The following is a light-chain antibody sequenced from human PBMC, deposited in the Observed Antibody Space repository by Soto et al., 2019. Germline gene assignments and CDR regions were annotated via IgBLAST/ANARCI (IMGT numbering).Light chain of an antibody. J-gene: IGLJ1*01. V-gene: IGLV2-23*02. CDR1: SSDVGSYNL. CDR2: EVN. CDR3: CSYAGSSSV. Sequence: QSALTQPASVSGSPGQSITISCTGTSSDVGSYNLVSWYQQHPGKAPKLMIYEVNKRPSGVSNRFSGSKSGNTASLTISGLQAEDEADYHCCSYAGSSSVFGTGTKVTVL.